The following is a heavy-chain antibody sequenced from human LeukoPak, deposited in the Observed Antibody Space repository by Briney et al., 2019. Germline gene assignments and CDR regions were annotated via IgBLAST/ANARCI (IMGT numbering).Heavy chain of an antibody. D-gene: IGHD2-15*01. CDR3: ARDSHCSGDSCFPRAYWYFDL. J-gene: IGHJ2*01. Sequence: GGSLRLSCAASGFTFSSYAMSWVRQAPGKGLEWVSAISGSGGSTYYADSVKGRFTISRDNSKDTLYLQMNSLRAEDTAVYYCARDSHCSGDSCFPRAYWYFDLWGPRTLVTVSS. CDR2: ISGSGGST. V-gene: IGHV3-23*01. CDR1: GFTFSSYA.